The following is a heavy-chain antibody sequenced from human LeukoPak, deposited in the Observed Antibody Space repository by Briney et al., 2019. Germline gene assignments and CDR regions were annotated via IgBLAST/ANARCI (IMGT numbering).Heavy chain of an antibody. CDR3: ARDVPHNWFDT. CDR1: GIIFGHNL. CDR2: INSDGGGA. J-gene: IGHJ5*02. Sequence: GGALRLSCAASGIIFGHNLMHWVRQGAGKGLVGISRINSDGGGAIYAASVKGRFTISRDNTKNTLHLQMNSLRAEDTAVYYCARDVPHNWFDTWGQGTLVTVSS. V-gene: IGHV3-74*01.